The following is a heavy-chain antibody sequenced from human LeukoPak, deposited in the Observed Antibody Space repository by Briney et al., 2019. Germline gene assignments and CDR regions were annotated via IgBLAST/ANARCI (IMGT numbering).Heavy chain of an antibody. D-gene: IGHD3-22*01. CDR1: GFTFSSYA. J-gene: IGHJ3*02. CDR2: ISGSGGST. V-gene: IGHV3-23*01. CDR3: AKGMIVVPTAFDI. Sequence: GGSLRLSCAASGFTFSSYAMSWVRQAPGKGLEWVSAISGSGGSTYYADSVKGRFTISRDNSRNTLYLQMNSLRAEDTAVYYCAKGMIVVPTAFDIWGQRDNGHRLF.